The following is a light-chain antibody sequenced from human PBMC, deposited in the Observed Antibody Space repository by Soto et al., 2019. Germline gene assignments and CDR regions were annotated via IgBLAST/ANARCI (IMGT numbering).Light chain of an antibody. J-gene: IGKJ4*01. CDR3: QQRSNWPLT. V-gene: IGKV3-11*01. CDR2: DVS. Sequence: EIGLTQSPATLSWSPGERAILSCRASPSVSNFLAWYQQKPGQAPRLLIFDVSTRATGVPPRFSGSGSGTDFTLTIIGLEPDDFAIYYCQQRSNWPLTLGGGTKVDIK. CDR1: PSVSNF.